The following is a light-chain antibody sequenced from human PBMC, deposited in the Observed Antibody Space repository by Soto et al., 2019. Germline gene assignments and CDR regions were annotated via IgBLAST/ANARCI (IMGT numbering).Light chain of an antibody. CDR3: QSYDSSLREV. Sequence: QSVLTQPPSVSGAPGQRVTISCTGSSSNIGAGYDVHWYQQLPGTAPKLLIDGNSNRPSGVPDRFSGSKSGTSASLAITGLQAEDEADYYCQSYDSSLREVFGTGTKLTVL. V-gene: IGLV1-40*01. CDR1: SSNIGAGYD. J-gene: IGLJ1*01. CDR2: GNS.